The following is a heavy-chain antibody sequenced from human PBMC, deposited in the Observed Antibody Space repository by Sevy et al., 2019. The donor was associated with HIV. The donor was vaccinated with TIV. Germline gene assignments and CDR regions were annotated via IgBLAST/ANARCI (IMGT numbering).Heavy chain of an antibody. CDR1: GGSFSGYY. V-gene: IGHV4-34*01. CDR3: ARGGVVGYSYGYRWHAFDI. J-gene: IGHJ3*02. Sequence: SETLSLTCAVYGGSFSGYYWSWIRQPPGKGLEWIGEINHSGSTNYNPSPKSRVTISVDTSKNQFSLKLTSVTAADTAVYYCARGGVVGYSYGYRWHAFDIWGQGTMVTVSS. D-gene: IGHD5-18*01. CDR2: INHSGST.